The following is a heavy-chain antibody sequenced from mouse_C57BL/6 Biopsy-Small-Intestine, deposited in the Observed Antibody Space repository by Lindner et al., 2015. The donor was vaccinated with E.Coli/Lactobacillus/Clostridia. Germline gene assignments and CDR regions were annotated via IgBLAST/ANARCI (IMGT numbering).Heavy chain of an antibody. D-gene: IGHD2-14*01. CDR2: FDPEDGET. Sequence: SVKVSCKVSGYTLTELSMHWVRQAPGKGLEWMGGFDPEDGETIYAQKFQGRVTITRDTSASTAYMELSSLISEDTAVYYCARRGDGYKYDSWGQGTLVTVSS. V-gene: IGHV14-2*02. CDR1: GYTLTELS. J-gene: IGHJ4*01. CDR3: ARRGDGYKYDS.